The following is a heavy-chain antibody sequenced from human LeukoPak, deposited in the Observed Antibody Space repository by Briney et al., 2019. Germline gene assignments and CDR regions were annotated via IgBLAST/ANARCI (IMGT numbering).Heavy chain of an antibody. CDR1: GGSVSSSYYY. V-gene: IGHV4-39*01. CDR2: IYSSGCT. J-gene: IGHJ5*02. Sequence: SETLSLTCTVSGGSVSSSYYYWGWIRQPPGKGLEWIGSIYSSGCTYYNPSLKSRVTISVDTSKNQFSLKLTSVTAADTAAYYCARQYGPWGQGTLVTVSS. D-gene: IGHD4-17*01. CDR3: ARQYGP.